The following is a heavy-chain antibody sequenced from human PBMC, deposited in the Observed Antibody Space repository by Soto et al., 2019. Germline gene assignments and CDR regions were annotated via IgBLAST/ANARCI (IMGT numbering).Heavy chain of an antibody. D-gene: IGHD3-22*01. CDR3: ARDHVSNGYPTLDY. J-gene: IGHJ4*02. V-gene: IGHV3-23*01. CDR1: GFNISIYA. CDR2: IREGFDST. Sequence: EVQLLESGGGLIQPGGTLRLSCAASGFNISIYAMSWVRQAPGKGLEWVSLIREGFDSTYYADSVKGRFTISRDTSKNILYLQMNSLRVDDTAVYYCARDHVSNGYPTLDYWGQGTLVTVSS.